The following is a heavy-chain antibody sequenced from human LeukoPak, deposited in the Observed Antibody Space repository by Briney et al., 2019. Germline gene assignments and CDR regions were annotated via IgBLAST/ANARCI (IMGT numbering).Heavy chain of an antibody. Sequence: HAGRSLRLSCAASGFTFSSYAMHWVRQAPGKGLEWVAVISYDGSNKYYADCVKGRFTISRDNSKNTLYLQMNSLRAEDTAVYYCATIYGATDPWGQGTLVTVSS. CDR2: ISYDGSNK. CDR1: GFTFSSYA. D-gene: IGHD3-10*02. V-gene: IGHV3-30-3*01. J-gene: IGHJ5*02. CDR3: ATIYGATDP.